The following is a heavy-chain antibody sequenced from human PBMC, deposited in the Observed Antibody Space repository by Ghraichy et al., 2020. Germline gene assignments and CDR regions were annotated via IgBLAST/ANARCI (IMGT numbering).Heavy chain of an antibody. Sequence: LSLTCVASGFNFSNYAMSWVRQAPGKGLEWVSGISGSGGRTYYADSVKGRFTISRDNSKNTLYLQMNSLRAEDTAVYYCASDFWSGYLNWFDPWGHGTLVTVSS. J-gene: IGHJ5*02. V-gene: IGHV3-23*01. CDR3: ASDFWSGYLNWFDP. CDR2: ISGSGGRT. D-gene: IGHD3-3*01. CDR1: GFNFSNYA.